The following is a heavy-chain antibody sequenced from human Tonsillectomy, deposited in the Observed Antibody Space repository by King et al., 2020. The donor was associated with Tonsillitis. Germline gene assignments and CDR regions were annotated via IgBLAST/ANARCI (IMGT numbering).Heavy chain of an antibody. V-gene: IGHV3-9*01. J-gene: IGHJ6*02. D-gene: IGHD2-2*01. Sequence: VQLVESGGGMVQPGRSLRLSCAASGFTFDDYAMHWVRQAPGKCLEWVSGISWNSGSIGYADSVQGRFTISRDNATHSLYLQMNSLRAEDTALYYSAKDIGACVVVVAAAIGHSYYCMVDWCQGATVTVSS. CDR3: AKDIGACVVVVAAAIGHSYYCMVD. CDR1: GFTFDDYA. CDR2: ISWNSGSI.